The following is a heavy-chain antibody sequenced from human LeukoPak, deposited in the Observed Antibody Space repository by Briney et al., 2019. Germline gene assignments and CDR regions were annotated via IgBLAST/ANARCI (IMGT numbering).Heavy chain of an antibody. Sequence: SETLSLTCTVSGGSISSYYWSWIRQPPGKGLEWIGNIYYSGSTNYNPSLKSRVTISVDTSRNQFSLKLNSVTAADTAVYYCAREVGGSYFDYWGQGTLVTVSS. D-gene: IGHD1-26*01. V-gene: IGHV4-59*01. CDR1: GGSISSYY. CDR2: IYYSGST. CDR3: AREVGGSYFDY. J-gene: IGHJ4*02.